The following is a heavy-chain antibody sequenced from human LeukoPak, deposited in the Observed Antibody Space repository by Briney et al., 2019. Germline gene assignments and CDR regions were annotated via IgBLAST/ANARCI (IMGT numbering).Heavy chain of an antibody. V-gene: IGHV4-59*12. CDR3: ARESIVVVVAATRYFDY. D-gene: IGHD2-15*01. J-gene: IGHJ4*02. Sequence: SETLSLTCTVSGGSISSYYWSWIRQPPGKGLEWIGYIYYSGSTNYNPSLKSRVTISVDTSKNQFSLKLSSVTAADTAVYYCARESIVVVVAATRYFDYWGQGTLVTVSS. CDR1: GGSISSYY. CDR2: IYYSGST.